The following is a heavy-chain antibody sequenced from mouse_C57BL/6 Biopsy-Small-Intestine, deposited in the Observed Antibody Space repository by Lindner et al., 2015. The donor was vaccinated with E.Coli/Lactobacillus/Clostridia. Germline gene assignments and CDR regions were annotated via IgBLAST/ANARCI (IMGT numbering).Heavy chain of an antibody. V-gene: IGHV3-5*01. D-gene: IGHD2-1*01. J-gene: IGHJ4*01. CDR3: ARDYGNYYAMDY. CDR2: IYYSGTI. Sequence: VQLQESGPGLVKPSQTVFLTCTVTGISITTGNYRWSWIRQFPGNKLEWMGYIYYSGTITYNPSLTSRTTITRDTPKNQFFLEMNSLTAEDTATYYCARDYGNYYAMDYWGQGTSVTVSS. CDR1: GISITTGNYR.